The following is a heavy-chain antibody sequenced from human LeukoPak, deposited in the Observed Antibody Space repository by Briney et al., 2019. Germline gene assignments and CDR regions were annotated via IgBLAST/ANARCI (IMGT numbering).Heavy chain of an antibody. V-gene: IGHV4-59*12. J-gene: IGHJ5*02. D-gene: IGHD5-24*01. CDR1: GGSISSYY. Sequence: SETLSLTCTVSGGSISSYYWSWIRQPPGKGLEWIGYIYYSGSTNYNPSLKSRVTISVDTSKNQFSLKLSSVTAADTAVYYCARVRWLTGFDPWGQGTLVTVSS. CDR2: IYYSGST. CDR3: ARVRWLTGFDP.